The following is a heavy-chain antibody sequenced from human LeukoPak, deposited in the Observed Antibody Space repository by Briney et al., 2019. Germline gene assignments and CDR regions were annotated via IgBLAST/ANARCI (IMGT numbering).Heavy chain of an antibody. J-gene: IGHJ2*01. Sequence: GGSLRLSCAASGFTFSTYAMSWVRQAPGKGLECVSAISGSGATKFYADSVKGRFTISRDNSKSTLYLQMNTLRVEDTAVYYCAREGHCSGGSCFDWYFDPWGRGTLVTVSS. CDR1: GFTFSTYA. D-gene: IGHD2-15*01. CDR2: ISGSGATK. V-gene: IGHV3-23*01. CDR3: AREGHCSGGSCFDWYFDP.